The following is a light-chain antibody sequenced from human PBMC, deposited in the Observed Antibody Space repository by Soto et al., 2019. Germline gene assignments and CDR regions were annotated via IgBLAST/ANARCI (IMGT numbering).Light chain of an antibody. CDR3: SSYAGSSTLYV. Sequence: QSALTQPASVSGSPGQSIAISCTGTSSDVGGYNSASWYQQHPGKAPKLLIYDVSNRPSGVSNRFSGSKSGNTASLTISGLQAEDEADYYCSSYAGSSTLYVFGTGTKVTVL. CDR1: SSDVGGYNS. V-gene: IGLV2-14*03. CDR2: DVS. J-gene: IGLJ1*01.